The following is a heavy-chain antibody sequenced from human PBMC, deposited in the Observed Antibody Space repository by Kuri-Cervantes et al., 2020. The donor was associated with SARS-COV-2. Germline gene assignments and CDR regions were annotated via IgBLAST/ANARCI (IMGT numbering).Heavy chain of an antibody. CDR2: ISSSTIYM. V-gene: IGHV3-21*01. J-gene: IGHJ4*02. CDR1: GFSFSSYS. Sequence: GESLKISCAASGFSFSSYSMNWVRQAPGKGLEWASSISSSTIYMYYADSVQGRFTISRDNAKNSLYLQMTSLRAEDTAVYYCYSGYDLAYWGQGALVTVSS. CDR3: YSGYDLAY. D-gene: IGHD5-12*01.